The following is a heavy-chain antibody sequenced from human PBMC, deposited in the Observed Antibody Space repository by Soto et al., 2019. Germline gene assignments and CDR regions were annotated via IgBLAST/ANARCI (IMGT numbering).Heavy chain of an antibody. CDR3: ARDLYIAAAGNLDY. CDR1: GFTFSSYA. CDR2: ISYDGSNK. D-gene: IGHD6-13*01. Sequence: GGSLRLSCAASGFTFSSYAMHWVRQAPGKGLEWVAVISYDGSNKYYADSVKGRFTISRDNSKNTLYLQMNSLRAEDTAVYYCARDLYIAAAGNLDYWGQGTLVTVSS. J-gene: IGHJ4*02. V-gene: IGHV3-30-3*01.